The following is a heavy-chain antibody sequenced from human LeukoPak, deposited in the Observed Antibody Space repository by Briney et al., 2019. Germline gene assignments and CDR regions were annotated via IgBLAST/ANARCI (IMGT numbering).Heavy chain of an antibody. D-gene: IGHD2/OR15-2a*01. V-gene: IGHV4-39*01. J-gene: IGHJ4*02. CDR2: IYYSGST. CDR1: GGSISSSSYY. Sequence: SETLSLTCTVSGGSISSSSYYWGWIRQPPGKGLEWIGSIYYSGSTYYNPSLKSRVTISVDTSKNQFSLKLSSVTAADTAVYYCARHASVNFDYWGQGTLVTVSS. CDR3: ARHASVNFDY.